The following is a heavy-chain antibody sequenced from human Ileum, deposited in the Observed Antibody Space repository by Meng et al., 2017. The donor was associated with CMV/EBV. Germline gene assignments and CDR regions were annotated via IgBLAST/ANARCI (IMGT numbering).Heavy chain of an antibody. CDR2: IYTGGPT. J-gene: IGHJ4*02. CDR3: ARGLGGYNTAWYASDY. V-gene: IGHV4-4*07. Sequence: GDRRESGPRLVKPSETPSLTCTVSSASISPYYWNWIRHPAGKGLEWIGRIYTGGPTDYNPSLKSRVTMSVDTSKNQFFLNLSSATAADTAVYYCARGLGGYNTAWYASDYWGQETLVTVSS. D-gene: IGHD5-24*01. CDR1: SASISPYY.